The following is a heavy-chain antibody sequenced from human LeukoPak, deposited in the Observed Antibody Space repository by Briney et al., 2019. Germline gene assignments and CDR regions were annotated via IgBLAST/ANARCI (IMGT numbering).Heavy chain of an antibody. CDR2: VKQDGSDK. Sequence: PGGSLRLSCAASGFTFSSYWMSWVRQAPGKGLERVASVKQDGSDKYSVDSVKGRFTISRDDAKHSLYLQMNSLRAEDTAVYYCARDLAGPPQEAFDIWGQGTMVTVSS. CDR3: ARDLAGPPQEAFDI. CDR1: GFTFSSYW. J-gene: IGHJ3*02. V-gene: IGHV3-7*01.